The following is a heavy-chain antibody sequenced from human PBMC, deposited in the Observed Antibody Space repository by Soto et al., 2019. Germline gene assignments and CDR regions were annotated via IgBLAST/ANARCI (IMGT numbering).Heavy chain of an antibody. D-gene: IGHD6-13*01. V-gene: IGHV3-9*01. Sequence: SLRLSCAASGFTFYDYAIHFFRQSPGKGLEWVSGISWNSGSIGYADSVKGRFTISRDNAKNSLYLQMNTLRPEDTALYYCAKDSTISAAGWFDPWGQGTLVTVSS. J-gene: IGHJ5*02. CDR3: AKDSTISAAGWFDP. CDR1: GFTFYDYA. CDR2: ISWNSGSI.